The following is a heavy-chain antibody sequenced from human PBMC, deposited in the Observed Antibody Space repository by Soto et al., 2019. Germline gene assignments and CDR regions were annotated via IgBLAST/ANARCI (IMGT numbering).Heavy chain of an antibody. Sequence: ASVKVSCKASGYTFTSYDINWVRQATGQGLEWMGWMNPNSGNTVYTQNFQGRVTMTRNTSISTAYMELSSLRSEDTAVYYCARDSLPYCSIGICFRGWFDPWGQGTLVTVSS. V-gene: IGHV1-8*01. CDR2: MNPNSGNT. CDR3: ARDSLPYCSIGICFRGWFDP. J-gene: IGHJ5*02. CDR1: GYTFTSYD. D-gene: IGHD2-8*01.